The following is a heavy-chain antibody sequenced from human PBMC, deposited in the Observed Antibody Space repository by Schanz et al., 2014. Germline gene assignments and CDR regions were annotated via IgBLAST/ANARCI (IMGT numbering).Heavy chain of an antibody. Sequence: QVQLVESGGGVVQPGRSLRLSCAASGFTFRSYGMHWVRQAPGKGLEWVALISYDGSSKNHADSVQGRFTISRDNSKNALYLQMKSLRAEDTAVYYCAKYGGGYSYGFVEYWGQGILXTVSS. CDR1: GFTFRSYG. J-gene: IGHJ4*02. D-gene: IGHD5-18*01. CDR2: ISYDGSSK. CDR3: AKYGGGYSYGFVEY. V-gene: IGHV3-33*06.